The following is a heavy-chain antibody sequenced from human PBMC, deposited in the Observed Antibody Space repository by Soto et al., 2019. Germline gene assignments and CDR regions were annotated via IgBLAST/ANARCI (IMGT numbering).Heavy chain of an antibody. CDR1: GGSISSGGYS. CDR3: SSDPGSWYIDT. D-gene: IGHD3-10*01. Sequence: PSETLSLTCAVSGGSISSGGYSWSWIRQPPGKGLEWIGYMYHSGSTYYNPSLKSRVTISIDRSKNQFSLKLSSVTAADTAVYYCSSDPGSWYIDTWGQEILLTISS. CDR2: MYHSGST. J-gene: IGHJ4*02. V-gene: IGHV4-30-2*01.